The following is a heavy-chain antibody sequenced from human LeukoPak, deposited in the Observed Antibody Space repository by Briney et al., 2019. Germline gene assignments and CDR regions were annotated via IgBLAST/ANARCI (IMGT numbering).Heavy chain of an antibody. Sequence: ASVKVSCKASGYTFTGYYMHWVRQAPGQGLEWMGWINPYSGGTNYAQKFQGRVTMTRDTSINTAYMELNRLRSDDTAVYYCARGEGCSSTRCYYYYYMDVWGKGTTVTVSS. CDR2: INPYSGGT. CDR3: ARGEGCSSTRCYYYYYMDV. V-gene: IGHV1-2*02. J-gene: IGHJ6*03. D-gene: IGHD2-2*01. CDR1: GYTFTGYY.